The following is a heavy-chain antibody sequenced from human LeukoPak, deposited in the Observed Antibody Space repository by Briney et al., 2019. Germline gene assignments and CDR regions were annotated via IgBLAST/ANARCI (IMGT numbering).Heavy chain of an antibody. J-gene: IGHJ4*02. CDR3: CGPGDYVWGSYRGIDY. CDR1: GFTFSSYS. D-gene: IGHD3-16*02. CDR2: ISSSSSSI. Sequence: PGGSLRLSCAASGFTFSSYSMNWVRQAPGKGLEWVSYISSSSSSIYYADSVKGRFTISRDNAKSSLYLQMNSLRAEDTAVYYCCGPGDYVWGSYRGIDYWGQGTLVTVSS. V-gene: IGHV3-48*01.